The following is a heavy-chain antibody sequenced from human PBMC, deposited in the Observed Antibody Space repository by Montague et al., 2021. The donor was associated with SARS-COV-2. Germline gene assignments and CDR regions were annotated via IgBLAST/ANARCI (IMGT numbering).Heavy chain of an antibody. D-gene: IGHD2-15*01. V-gene: IGHV5-51*01. CDR1: GYSFTSYW. CDR3: ARHPRYCSGGSCYSGGEFDY. Sequence: QSVAEVKKPGESLKISCKGSGYSFTSYWIDWVRQMPGKGLEWMGIIYPGDSDTRYSPSFHGQVTISADKSINTAYLQWGSLKASDTAMYYCARHPRYCSGGSCYSGGEFDYWGQGTLVTVSS. CDR2: IYPGDSDT. J-gene: IGHJ4*02.